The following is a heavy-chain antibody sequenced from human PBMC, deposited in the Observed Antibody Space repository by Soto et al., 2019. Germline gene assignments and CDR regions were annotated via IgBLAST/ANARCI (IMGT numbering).Heavy chain of an antibody. CDR3: ARGVRGHYYYYGMDV. CDR2: ISAYNGNT. V-gene: IGHV1-18*01. J-gene: IGHJ6*02. CDR1: GYTFTSYG. D-gene: IGHD5-12*01. Sequence: QVQLVQSGAEVKKPGASVKVSCKASGYTFTSYGISWVRQAPGQGLEWMGWISAYNGNTNYAQRLQGRVTMTTDTSTSTLYMELRSRRSDDTAVYYCARGVRGHYYYYGMDVWGQGTTVTVSS.